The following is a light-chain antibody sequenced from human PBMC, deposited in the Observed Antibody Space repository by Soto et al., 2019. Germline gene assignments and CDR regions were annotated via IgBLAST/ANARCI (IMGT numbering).Light chain of an antibody. CDR2: DAS. CDR3: QQYNNWPQT. V-gene: IGKV3-15*01. CDR1: QSVNSY. J-gene: IGKJ1*01. Sequence: EIVLTQSPATLSLSPGERATLSCRASQSVNSYLAWYQQKPGQAPRLLIYDASTRATGIPARFSGSGSGTEFTLTISSLQSEDFAVYYCQQYNNWPQTFGQGTKVDIK.